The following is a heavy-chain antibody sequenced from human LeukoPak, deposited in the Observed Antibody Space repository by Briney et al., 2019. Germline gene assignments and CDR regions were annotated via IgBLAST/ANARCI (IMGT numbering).Heavy chain of an antibody. CDR2: IKPDGSEQ. V-gene: IGHV3-7*01. Sequence: GGSLRLSCADSGFTFSTYWMSWLRQVPRKGVEWVANIKPDGSEQYYADSVKGRFSISRDNAKNSLFLQMNNLRAEDTAVYYCARTKNSGRYYYFDYWGPGTLVTVSS. CDR1: GFTFSTYW. CDR3: ARTKNSGRYYYFDY. D-gene: IGHD3-22*01. J-gene: IGHJ4*02.